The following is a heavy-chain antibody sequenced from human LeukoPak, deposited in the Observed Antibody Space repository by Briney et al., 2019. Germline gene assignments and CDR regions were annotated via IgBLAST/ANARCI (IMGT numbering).Heavy chain of an antibody. V-gene: IGHV3-21*01. J-gene: IGHJ3*02. CDR1: GFTLSSYS. D-gene: IGHD3-22*01. CDR3: ARRFGGYYDSRGAFDI. CDR2: ISSSSSYI. Sequence: GGSLRLSCAASGFTLSSYSMNWVRQAPGKGLEWVSSISSSSSYIYYADSVKGRFTISRDNAKNSLYLQMNSLRAEDTAVYYCARRFGGYYDSRGAFDIWGQGTMVTVSP.